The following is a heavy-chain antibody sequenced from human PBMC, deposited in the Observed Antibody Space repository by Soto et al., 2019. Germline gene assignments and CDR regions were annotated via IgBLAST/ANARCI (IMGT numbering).Heavy chain of an antibody. J-gene: IGHJ4*02. CDR2: ISYDGSNK. V-gene: IGHV3-30-3*01. CDR1: GFTFSSYA. D-gene: IGHD2-2*02. CDR3: ARYCSSTSCYMAAY. Sequence: QVQLVESGGGVVQPGRSLRLSCAASGFTFSSYAMHWVRQAPGKGLEWVAVISYDGSNKYYADSVKGRFTISRDNSKNTLYLQMNSLRAEDTAGYYCARYCSSTSCYMAAYWGQGTLVTVSS.